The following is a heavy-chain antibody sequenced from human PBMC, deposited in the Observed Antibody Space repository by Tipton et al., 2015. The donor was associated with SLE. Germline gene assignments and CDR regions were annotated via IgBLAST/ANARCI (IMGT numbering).Heavy chain of an antibody. CDR3: ANDYGGSRGYDNCFDP. V-gene: IGHV4-59*01. D-gene: IGHD5-12*01. Sequence: TLSLTCTVSGGSISGYYWSWIRQPPGKGLEWIAYIHSSGRPNYNPSLQSRVTISADTSKNQFSLKVSSVTAADSAVYYWANDYGGSRGYDNCFDPWGQGILVTVSS. J-gene: IGHJ5*02. CDR1: GGSISGYY. CDR2: IHSSGRP.